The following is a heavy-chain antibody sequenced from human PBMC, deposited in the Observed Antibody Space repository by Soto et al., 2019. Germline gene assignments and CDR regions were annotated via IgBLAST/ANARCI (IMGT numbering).Heavy chain of an antibody. Sequence: EVQLVESGGGLVQPGGSLRLSCAASGFTFSSYWMNWVRQAPGKGLEWVANIKEDGSEKNYVDSVKGRFIISRDNAKESLFLQMNSLRAEDTAVYYCARGQYGGKGYWGQGTPVTVSS. J-gene: IGHJ4*02. CDR1: GFTFSSYW. D-gene: IGHD2-15*01. V-gene: IGHV3-7*03. CDR2: IKEDGSEK. CDR3: ARGQYGGKGY.